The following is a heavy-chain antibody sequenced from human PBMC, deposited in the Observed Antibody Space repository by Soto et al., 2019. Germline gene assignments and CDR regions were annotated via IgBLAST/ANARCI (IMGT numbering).Heavy chain of an antibody. CDR2: MNPNRTNT. V-gene: IGHV1-8*01. Sequence: QVQLMQSGAEVKKPGASVKVSCKASGYTFTTYDINWVRQAPGQGLEWMGWMNPNRTNTGYAEKFQGRVTMTRDTSISTATMELSSLRYDDTAVYYCVRGGFLSHDHVIIAPATLCFDPWGQGTLVTVSS. CDR3: VRGGFLSHDHVIIAPATLCFDP. CDR1: GYTFTTYD. D-gene: IGHD3-16*01. J-gene: IGHJ5*02.